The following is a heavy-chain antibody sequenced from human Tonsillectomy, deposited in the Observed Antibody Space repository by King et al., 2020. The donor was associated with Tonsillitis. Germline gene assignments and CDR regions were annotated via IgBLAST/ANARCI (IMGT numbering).Heavy chain of an antibody. V-gene: IGHV1-2*02. J-gene: IGHJ4*02. CDR2: ITPNSGGT. CDR3: ARGRVGAWYYFDF. D-gene: IGHD6-19*01. CDR1: GYTFTAYY. Sequence: QLVQSGAEMKKPGASVKVSCKISGYTFTAYYIHWLRQAPGQGLEWMGWITPNSGGTNYAQKFQGRVIITRDTSVSTTYMEGSSLTSDDTAVYFCARGRVGAWYYFDFWGQGSLVTVSS.